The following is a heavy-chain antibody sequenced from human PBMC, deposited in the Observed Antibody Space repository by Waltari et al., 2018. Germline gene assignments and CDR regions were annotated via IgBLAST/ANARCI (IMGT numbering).Heavy chain of an antibody. CDR3: ASYNWVRYLYTSVVH. Sequence: QVQLVQYGAEVKKPGASVKVSCKASGYTFSSHYMHWVRQATGQGLGWMVRSKPDSDGKNAAPTYHGTVTNTRDTPTSTPYLEVVRLGSADTAVYSSASYNWVRYLYTSVVHCGQGSLVTVSS. J-gene: IGHJ4*02. CDR1: GYTFSSHY. V-gene: IGHV1-2*01. CDR2: SKPDSDGK. D-gene: IGHD3-16*02.